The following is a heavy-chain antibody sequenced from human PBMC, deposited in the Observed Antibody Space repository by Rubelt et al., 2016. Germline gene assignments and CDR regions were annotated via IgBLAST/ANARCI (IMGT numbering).Heavy chain of an antibody. Sequence: QVTLRESGPALVKPTQTLTLTCTFSGFSLSTSGMCVSWIRQPPGKALEWLARIDWDDDKYYSTSLKTKLTISKDTSKNQVDLKMTNMDPVDTGTYYCANRGSLNGSWDGGNFDYWGQGALGTVSS. V-gene: IGHV2-70*13. CDR1: GFSLSTSGMC. D-gene: IGHD1-26*01. J-gene: IGHJ4*02. CDR2: IDWDDDK. CDR3: ANRGSLNGSWDGGNFDY.